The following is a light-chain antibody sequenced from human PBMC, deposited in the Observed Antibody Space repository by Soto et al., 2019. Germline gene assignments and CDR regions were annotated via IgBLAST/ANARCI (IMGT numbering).Light chain of an antibody. CDR1: QSVNSNY. J-gene: IGKJ1*01. V-gene: IGKV3-20*01. Sequence: IVLTQSPGTLSLSPGERATLSCRASQSVNSNYLAWYQQKPGQDPRLLIYGASSRASGIPDRFSGSGSGTDSTLPISRLEPEDFAVYYCQQYGRSPWTFGQGTKVEIK. CDR3: QQYGRSPWT. CDR2: GAS.